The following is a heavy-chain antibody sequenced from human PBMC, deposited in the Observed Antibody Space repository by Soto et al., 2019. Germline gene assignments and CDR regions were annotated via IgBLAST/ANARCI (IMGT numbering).Heavy chain of an antibody. Sequence: QVQLVQSGAEVKKPGSSVKVSCKASGGTFSSYTIIWVRQAPGQGLEWMGRIIPILGIADYAQKFQGRVTLTADTSTTTAYMELSSLRSEDTAVYYCASMVRGIILGGNYVDYWGQGTLVTVSS. CDR1: GGTFSSYT. CDR3: ASMVRGIILGGNYVDY. D-gene: IGHD3-10*01. CDR2: IIPILGIA. J-gene: IGHJ4*02. V-gene: IGHV1-69*02.